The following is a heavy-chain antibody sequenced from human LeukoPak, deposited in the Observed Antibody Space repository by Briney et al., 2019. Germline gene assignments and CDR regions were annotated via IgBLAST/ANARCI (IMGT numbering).Heavy chain of an antibody. V-gene: IGHV1-18*01. CDR1: GYTFTSYG. J-gene: IGHJ4*02. D-gene: IGHD3-22*01. CDR3: ARDERYDSSGYPFDY. Sequence: VASVKVSCKASGYTFTSYGISWVRQAPGQGLEWMGWISAYNGNTNYAQKLQDRVTMTRDTSISTAYMELSRLRSDDTAVYYCARDERYDSSGYPFDYWGQGTLVTVSS. CDR2: ISAYNGNT.